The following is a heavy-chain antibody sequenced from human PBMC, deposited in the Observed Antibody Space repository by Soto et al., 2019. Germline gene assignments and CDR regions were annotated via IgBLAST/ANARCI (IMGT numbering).Heavy chain of an antibody. CDR2: IKGDGNTT. CDR1: GFTFSDYW. V-gene: IGHV3-74*01. J-gene: IGHJ6*02. D-gene: IGHD3-10*01. Sequence: EVQLVESGGGLVQPGGSLRLSCAASGFTFSDYWIHWVRQAPGKGLMWVSRIKGDGNTTNYADSVKGRFTVSRDNAKNTLYLQMNSLRAEDTALYYCARGIRGHYGKDVWGQGTTVSVSS. CDR3: ARGIRGHYGKDV.